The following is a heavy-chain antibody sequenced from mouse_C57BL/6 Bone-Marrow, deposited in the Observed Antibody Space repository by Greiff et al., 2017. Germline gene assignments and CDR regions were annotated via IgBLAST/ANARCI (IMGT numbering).Heavy chain of an antibody. J-gene: IGHJ4*01. CDR1: GYSFNDYN. V-gene: IGHV1-39*01. CDR3: ASKWTTVVADYAMDY. CDR2: INPNYGTT. Sequence: EVQRVESGPELVKPGASVKISCKASGYSFNDYNMNWVKQSNGKSLEWIGVINPNYGTTSYNQKFKGKATLTVDQSSSTAYMQLNSLTSEDSAVYYCASKWTTVVADYAMDYWGQGTSVTVSS. D-gene: IGHD1-1*01.